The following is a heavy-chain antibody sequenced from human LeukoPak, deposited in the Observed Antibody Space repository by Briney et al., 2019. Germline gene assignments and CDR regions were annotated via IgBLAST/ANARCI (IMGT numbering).Heavy chain of an antibody. CDR3: VRNNNNDY. D-gene: IGHD2/OR15-2a*01. CDR1: GFTFSSYA. J-gene: IGHJ4*02. V-gene: IGHV3-30-3*01. Sequence: GGSLRLSCAASGFTFSSYAMHWVRQAPGKGLEWVAVISYDGSNKYYADSVKGRFTTSRDISLHLQMNSLRAEDTAVYYCVRNNNNDYWGQGTLVTVSS. CDR2: ISYDGSNK.